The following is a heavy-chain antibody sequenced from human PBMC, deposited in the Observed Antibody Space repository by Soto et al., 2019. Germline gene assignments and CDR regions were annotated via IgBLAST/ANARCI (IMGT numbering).Heavy chain of an antibody. V-gene: IGHV1-2*04. CDR3: ARGNSGSYSNFYYYYGMDV. CDR2: INPNSGGT. CDR1: GYTFTGYY. D-gene: IGHD1-26*01. J-gene: IGHJ6*02. Sequence: VASVKVSCKASGYTFTGYYMHWVRQAPGQGLEWMGWINPNSGGTNYAQKFQGWVTMTRDTSISTAYMELSRLRSDDTAVYYCARGNSGSYSNFYYYYGMDVWGQGTTVTVSS.